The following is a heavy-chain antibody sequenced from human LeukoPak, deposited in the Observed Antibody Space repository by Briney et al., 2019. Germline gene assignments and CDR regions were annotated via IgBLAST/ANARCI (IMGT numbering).Heavy chain of an antibody. CDR1: GFTFSSHG. D-gene: IGHD3-16*01. J-gene: IGHJ5*02. V-gene: IGHV3-33*01. CDR3: ARDDAYLRLGA. Sequence: HPGGSLRLSCVPASGFTFSSHGMHWVRQAPGKGLEWVAGIRFDGTKQYYRDSAKGRFTVSRDDSKNTLYLQMNSLRDEDTAVYYCARDDAYLRLGAWGQGTLVTVSS. CDR2: IRFDGTKQ.